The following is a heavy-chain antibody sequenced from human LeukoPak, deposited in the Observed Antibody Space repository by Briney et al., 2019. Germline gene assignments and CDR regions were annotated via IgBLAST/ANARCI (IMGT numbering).Heavy chain of an antibody. Sequence: ASVKVSCKASGYTFTSYGISWLRQAPGQGLEWMGWISAYNGNTNYAQNLQVRVTMTRDTSTSTVYMELSRLRSDDTAVYYCARVTRMVRGVMWGNWFDPWGQGTLVTVSS. CDR2: ISAYNGNT. CDR3: ARVTRMVRGVMWGNWFDP. D-gene: IGHD3-10*01. J-gene: IGHJ5*02. V-gene: IGHV1-18*01. CDR1: GYTFTSYG.